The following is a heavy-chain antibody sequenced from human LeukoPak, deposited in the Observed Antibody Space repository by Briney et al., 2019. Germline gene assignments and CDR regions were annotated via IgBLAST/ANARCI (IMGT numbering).Heavy chain of an antibody. CDR2: INHSGST. J-gene: IGHJ4*02. D-gene: IGHD5-12*01. V-gene: IGHV4-34*01. CDR1: GGSFSGYY. CDR3: ARGVATISRHYFDY. Sequence: PSETLSLTCAVYGGSFSGYYWSWIRQPPGKGLEWIGEINHSGSTNYNPSLKSRVTISVDTSKNQFSLKLSSVTAADTAVYYCARGVATISRHYFDYWGQGTLVTVSS.